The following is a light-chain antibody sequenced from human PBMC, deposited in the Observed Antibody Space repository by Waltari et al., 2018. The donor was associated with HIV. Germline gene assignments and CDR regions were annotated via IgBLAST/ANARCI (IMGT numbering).Light chain of an antibody. CDR1: NLESKF. CDR3: QAWDSGTAV. V-gene: IGLV3-1*01. J-gene: IGLJ2*01. CDR2: QDS. Sequence: SYELPQPPSVSVSPGQTATLPCPGDNLESKFVSWYQQKPGQSPVLVIYQDSKRPSGIPERFSGSNSGNTATLTISGTQAMDEADYYCQAWDSGTAVFGGGTKLTVL.